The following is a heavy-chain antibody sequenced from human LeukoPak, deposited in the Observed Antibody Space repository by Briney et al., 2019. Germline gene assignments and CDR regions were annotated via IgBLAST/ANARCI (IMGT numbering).Heavy chain of an antibody. Sequence: PGGSPRLSCAASGFTVSSSYMSWVRQAPGKGLEWVSIISSAGTTYYADSVKRRFTISRDNSKNTVYLQVNSLRDEDTAVYYCARDLEAANTYYLDYWGQGTMVTVSS. CDR1: GFTVSSSY. J-gene: IGHJ4*02. CDR3: ARDLEAANTYYLDY. D-gene: IGHD6-13*01. V-gene: IGHV3-66*01. CDR2: ISSAGTT.